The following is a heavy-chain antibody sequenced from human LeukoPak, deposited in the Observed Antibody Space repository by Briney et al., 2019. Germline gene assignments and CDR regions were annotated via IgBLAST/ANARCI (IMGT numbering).Heavy chain of an antibody. J-gene: IGHJ4*02. V-gene: IGHV3-23*01. CDR2: ISDSGGST. Sequence: GGSLRLSCATSGFTFSSYVMSWVRQAPGKGLEWVSTISDSGGSTYYADSVKGRFTISRDNSKNTLYLQMNSLRVEDTAVYYCAKDLRYYYDSSGSLYYFDYWGQGTLVTVSS. CDR1: GFTFSSYV. CDR3: AKDLRYYYDSSGSLYYFDY. D-gene: IGHD3-22*01.